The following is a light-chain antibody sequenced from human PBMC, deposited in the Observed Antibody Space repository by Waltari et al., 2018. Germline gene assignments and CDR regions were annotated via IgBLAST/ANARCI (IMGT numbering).Light chain of an antibody. CDR2: WAS. Sequence: FYGPNNKNYFGWYQQKPGQPPKLLIYWASTRESGVPDRFSGSGSGTDFTLTTSSLQAEDVAVYYCQQYYSTPPTFGQGTKLEIK. V-gene: IGKV4-1*01. CDR1: FYGPNNKNY. CDR3: QQYYSTPPT. J-gene: IGKJ2*01.